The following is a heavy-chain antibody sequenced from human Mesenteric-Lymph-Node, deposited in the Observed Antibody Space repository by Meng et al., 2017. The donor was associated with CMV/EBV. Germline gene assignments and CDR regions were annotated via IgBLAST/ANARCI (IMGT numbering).Heavy chain of an antibody. V-gene: IGHV3-23*01. CDR2: ISGSGGST. CDR1: GFTFSSYA. D-gene: IGHD3-3*01. Sequence: GESLKISCAASGFTFSSYAMSWVRQAPGKGLEWVSAISGSGGSTYYADSVKGRFTISRDNSKNTLYLQMNSLRAEDTAVYYCAKSSGSQCITIFGVVPYYFDYWGQGTLVTVSS. J-gene: IGHJ4*02. CDR3: AKSSGSQCITIFGVVPYYFDY.